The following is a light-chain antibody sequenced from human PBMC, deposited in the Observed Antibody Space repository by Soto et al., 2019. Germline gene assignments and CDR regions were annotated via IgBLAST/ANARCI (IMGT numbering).Light chain of an antibody. Sequence: EIVLTQSPGTLSLSPGERATLSCRASQIVSSSYLAWYQQKPGQAPRLLIYGASSRDTGIPDKFSGSGSGTDFTLTISRLEPEDFAVEYCQQYDISPLTFGGGTKVEIK. CDR3: QQYDISPLT. CDR2: GAS. V-gene: IGKV3-20*01. CDR1: QIVSSSY. J-gene: IGKJ4*01.